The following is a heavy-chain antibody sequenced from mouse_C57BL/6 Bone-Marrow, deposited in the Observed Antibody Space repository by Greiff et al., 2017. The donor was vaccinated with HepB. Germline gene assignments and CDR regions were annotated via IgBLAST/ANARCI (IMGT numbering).Heavy chain of an antibody. J-gene: IGHJ2*01. D-gene: IGHD1-1*01. CDR2: ISSGGSYT. CDR3: ARQGNYYGNDY. V-gene: IGHV5-6*01. Sequence: EVKLMESGGDLVKPGGSLKLSCAASGFTFSSYGMSWVRQTPDKRLEWVATISSGGSYTYYPDSVKGRFTISRDNAKNTLYLQMSSLKSEDTAMYYCARQGNYYGNDYWGQGTTLTVSS. CDR1: GFTFSSYG.